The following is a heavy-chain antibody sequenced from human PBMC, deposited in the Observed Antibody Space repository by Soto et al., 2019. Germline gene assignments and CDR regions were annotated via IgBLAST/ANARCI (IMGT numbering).Heavy chain of an antibody. CDR3: ARGVYDSSGYYYP. CDR2: ISSTGSAI. V-gene: IGHV3-48*03. J-gene: IGHJ5*02. CDR1: GFPFSSYE. D-gene: IGHD3-22*01. Sequence: PGGSLRLSCAASGFPFSSYEMSWVRRAPGKGLECTSYISSTGSAISYADSVKGRFTISRDNAKNSLYLQMNNLRAEDTAVYYCARGVYDSSGYYYPWGQGTLVTVSS.